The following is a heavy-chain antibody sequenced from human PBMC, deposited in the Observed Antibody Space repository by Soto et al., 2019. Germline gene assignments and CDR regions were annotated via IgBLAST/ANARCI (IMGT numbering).Heavy chain of an antibody. Sequence: GGSLRLSCAASGFTFSNYAMSWVRQAPGKGLEWVSGISGSGGSTYYADSVKGRFTISRDNSKNTLYLQMNSLRADDTAVYYCAKDHASSRTWYYYGMDVRGQGTTVTVSS. D-gene: IGHD2-2*01. V-gene: IGHV3-23*01. CDR3: AKDHASSRTWYYYGMDV. CDR1: GFTFSNYA. CDR2: ISGSGGST. J-gene: IGHJ6*02.